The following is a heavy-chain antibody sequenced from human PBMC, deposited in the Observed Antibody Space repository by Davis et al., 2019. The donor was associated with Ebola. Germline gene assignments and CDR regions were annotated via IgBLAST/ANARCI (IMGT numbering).Heavy chain of an antibody. D-gene: IGHD3-3*01. CDR1: GYTFTSYD. Sequence: AASVKVSCKASGYTFTSYDINWVRQATGQGLEWMGWMNPNSGNTGYAQKFQGRVTMTRNTSISTAYMELSSLRSTDTAVYYCARGRFLEWLFAGGYWGQGTLVTVSS. CDR2: MNPNSGNT. V-gene: IGHV1-8*01. CDR3: ARGRFLEWLFAGGY. J-gene: IGHJ4*02.